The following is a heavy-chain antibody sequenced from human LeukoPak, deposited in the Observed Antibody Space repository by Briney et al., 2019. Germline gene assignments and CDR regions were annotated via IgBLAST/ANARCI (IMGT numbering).Heavy chain of an antibody. CDR1: GGTFSSYA. V-gene: IGHV1-69*01. CDR3: ATSSGSGGGDY. J-gene: IGHJ4*02. D-gene: IGHD3-10*01. CDR2: IIPIFGTA. Sequence: SVKVSCKASGGTFSSYATSWVRHAPGQGLEWMGGIIPIFGTANYAQKFQGRVTITADESTSTAYMELSSLRSEDTAVYYCATSSGSGGGDYWGQGTLVTVSS.